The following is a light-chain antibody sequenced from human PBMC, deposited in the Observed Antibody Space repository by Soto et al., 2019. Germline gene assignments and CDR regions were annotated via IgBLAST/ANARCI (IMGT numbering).Light chain of an antibody. CDR3: QQYDILPFI. V-gene: IGKV1-33*01. Sequence: DIQMTQSPSSLFASVGDRVTITCQATQDINIYLNWYQQKPGKAPNLLIYDASNLEIGVPSRFSGSGSGTHFTFTISSLQTADIGTYYCQQYDILPFIFGRGTRLQIK. CDR2: DAS. CDR1: QDINIY. J-gene: IGKJ5*01.